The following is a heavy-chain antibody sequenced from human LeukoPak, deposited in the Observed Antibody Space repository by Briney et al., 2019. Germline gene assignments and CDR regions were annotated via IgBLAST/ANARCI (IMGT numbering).Heavy chain of an antibody. D-gene: IGHD3-3*01. Sequence: GRSLRLSCEASGFSFGDYGMSWVRQAPGKGLEWVGVIRSKDYGGTSEYAASVKGRFTISRDDSKSIVYLQMNSLRTEDTAVYYCTRLGRYYDFWSTLWGRAILVSVSS. CDR2: IRSKDYGGTS. J-gene: IGHJ2*01. V-gene: IGHV3-49*04. CDR3: TRLGRYYDFWSTL. CDR1: GFSFGDYG.